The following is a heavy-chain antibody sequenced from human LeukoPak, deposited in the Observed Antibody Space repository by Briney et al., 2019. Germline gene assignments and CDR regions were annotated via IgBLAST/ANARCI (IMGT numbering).Heavy chain of an antibody. Sequence: PGGSLRLSCAASGFTFSSYSMNWVRQAPGKGLEWVSSISSSSSYIYYTDSVKGRFTISRDNAKNTLYLQMNSLRAEDTAVYYCAKDTAAGTGNYYFDYWGQGTLVTVSS. CDR2: ISSSSSYI. D-gene: IGHD6-13*01. V-gene: IGHV3-21*04. CDR3: AKDTAAGTGNYYFDY. CDR1: GFTFSSYS. J-gene: IGHJ4*02.